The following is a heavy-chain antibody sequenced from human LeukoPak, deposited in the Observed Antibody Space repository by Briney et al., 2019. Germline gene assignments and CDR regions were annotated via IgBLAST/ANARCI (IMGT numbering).Heavy chain of an antibody. V-gene: IGHV3-7*01. CDR1: GFTLSSYW. Sequence: GGSLRLSCAASGFTLSSYWMSWVRQAPGKGLEWVANIKQDGSEKYYVDSVKGRFTISRDNAKNSLYLQMNSLRAEDTAVYYCARDDGGVGATIDYWGQGTLVTVSS. CDR2: IKQDGSEK. CDR3: ARDDGGVGATIDY. D-gene: IGHD1-26*01. J-gene: IGHJ4*02.